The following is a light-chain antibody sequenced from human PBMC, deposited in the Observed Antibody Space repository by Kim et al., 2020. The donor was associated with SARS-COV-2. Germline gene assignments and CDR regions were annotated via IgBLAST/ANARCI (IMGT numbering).Light chain of an antibody. V-gene: IGLV3-1*01. CDR1: KLGDKY. Sequence: SYELTQPPSVSVSPGQTASITCSGDKLGDKYVRWYQQKPGQSPAPVIFQDTKRPSGIPERFSGSKSGNTATLTISGTQPTDEAYYYCQVWDSSTKGVFGG. CDR2: QDT. CDR3: QVWDSSTKGV. J-gene: IGLJ3*02.